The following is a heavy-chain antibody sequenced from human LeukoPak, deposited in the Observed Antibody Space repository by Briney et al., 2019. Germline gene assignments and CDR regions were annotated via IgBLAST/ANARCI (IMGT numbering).Heavy chain of an antibody. J-gene: IGHJ4*02. CDR3: ARDQEIAAAGDFDY. D-gene: IGHD6-13*01. V-gene: IGHV1-46*01. CDR1: GDTFTSYY. CDR2: INPSGGST. Sequence: ASVNVSSKASGDTFTSYYMHWVRQAPGQGLEGMGIINPSGGSTSYAQKFQGRVTMTRDTSTSTVYMELSSLRSEDTAVYYCARDQEIAAAGDFDYWGQGTLVTVSS.